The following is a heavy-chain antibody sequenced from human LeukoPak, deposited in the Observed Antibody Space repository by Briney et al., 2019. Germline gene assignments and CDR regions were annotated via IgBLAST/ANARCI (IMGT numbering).Heavy chain of an antibody. J-gene: IGHJ4*02. Sequence: SETLSLTCTVSGGSLTTFFWSWIRQPAGKGLEWIGRIYTSGSTNYNPSLKSRVTMSVDTSKNQFSLKLSSVTAADTAVYYCARTPDRSGSLDYWGQGTLVTVSS. CDR3: ARTPDRSGSLDY. V-gene: IGHV4-4*07. D-gene: IGHD1-26*01. CDR2: IYTSGST. CDR1: GGSLTTFF.